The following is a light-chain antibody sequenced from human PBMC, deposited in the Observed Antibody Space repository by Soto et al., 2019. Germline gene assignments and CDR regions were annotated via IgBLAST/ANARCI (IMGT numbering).Light chain of an antibody. CDR2: VAS. CDR1: QDIGSV. V-gene: IGKV1-8*01. J-gene: IGKJ2*01. Sequence: AIRMTQSPSSLSASTGDTVTITCRASQDIGSVLAWYQQKPGTAPKVLISVASHLHVGVPSRFSGSGSRTDFTLTITHLHSEDFATYYCRQYFSYPYTFGQGTKVDIK. CDR3: RQYFSYPYT.